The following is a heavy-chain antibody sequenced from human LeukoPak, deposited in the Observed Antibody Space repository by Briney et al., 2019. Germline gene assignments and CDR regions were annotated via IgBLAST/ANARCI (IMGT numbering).Heavy chain of an antibody. CDR1: GFTFSSYS. Sequence: GGSLRLSCAASGFTFSSYSMNWVRQAPGKGLEWASSISSSSSYIYYADSVKGRLTISRDNAKNSLYLQMNSLRAEDTAVYYCARDMGSSWPHHAFDIWGQGTMVTVSS. CDR3: ARDMGSSWPHHAFDI. V-gene: IGHV3-21*01. J-gene: IGHJ3*02. D-gene: IGHD6-13*01. CDR2: ISSSSSYI.